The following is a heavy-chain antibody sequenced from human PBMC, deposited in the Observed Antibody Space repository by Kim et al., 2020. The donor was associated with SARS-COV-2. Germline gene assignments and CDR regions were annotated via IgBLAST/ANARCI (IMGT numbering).Heavy chain of an antibody. V-gene: IGHV4-39*01. CDR1: GGSISSNNYY. CDR2: IYYSGST. J-gene: IGHJ4*02. D-gene: IGHD5-18*01. CDR3: ARLGYSYANYYFDY. Sequence: SETLSLTCTVSGGSISSNNYYWGWIRQPPGKGLEWIGSIYYSGSTYYNLSLKSRVTISVDTSKNQFSLKLSSVTAADTAVYYCARLGYSYANYYFDYWGQGTLVTVSS.